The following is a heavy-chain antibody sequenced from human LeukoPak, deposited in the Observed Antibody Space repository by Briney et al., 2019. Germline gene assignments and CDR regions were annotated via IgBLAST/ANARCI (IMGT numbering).Heavy chain of an antibody. V-gene: IGHV5-51*01. Sequence: GESLKISCKGSGYRFTDYWIGWVRQMPGKGLEWMGSIYPGDSDSTYSPSFQGQVTISVDKSITTAYLQWSTLKASYIAMYYCARLHSSDWYFDLWGRGTLVTVSS. CDR3: ARLHSSDWYFDL. CDR1: GYRFTDYW. D-gene: IGHD3-22*01. J-gene: IGHJ2*01. CDR2: IYPGDSDS.